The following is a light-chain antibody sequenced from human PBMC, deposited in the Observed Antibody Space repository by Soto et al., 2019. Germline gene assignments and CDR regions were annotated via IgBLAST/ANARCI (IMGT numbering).Light chain of an antibody. Sequence: DIQMTQSPSTLSASVGDRVTITCRASQSISSWLAWYQQKPGKAPKLLIYDASSLESGVPSRFSGSGSGTEFTLTISSLQPDDFATCYCQQYNRALTFGGGTKVEIK. CDR1: QSISSW. J-gene: IGKJ4*01. CDR3: QQYNRALT. V-gene: IGKV1-5*01. CDR2: DAS.